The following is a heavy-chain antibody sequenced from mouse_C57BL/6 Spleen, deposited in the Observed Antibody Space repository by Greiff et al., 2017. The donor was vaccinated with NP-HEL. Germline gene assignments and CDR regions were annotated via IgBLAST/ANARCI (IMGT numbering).Heavy chain of an antibody. CDR2: IYPGNSDT. J-gene: IGHJ2*01. D-gene: IGHD2-4*01. Sequence: EVQLQQSGTVLARPGASVKMSCKTSGYTFTSYWMHWVKQRPGQGLVWIGAIYPGNSDTSYNQKFKGKAKLTAVTSASTAYMELSSLTNEDSAVYDCTRGYYDYEDYFDYWGQGTTLTVSS. CDR1: GYTFTSYW. CDR3: TRGYYDYEDYFDY. V-gene: IGHV1-5*01.